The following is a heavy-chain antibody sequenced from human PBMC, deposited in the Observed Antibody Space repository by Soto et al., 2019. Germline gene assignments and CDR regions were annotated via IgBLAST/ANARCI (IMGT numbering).Heavy chain of an antibody. J-gene: IGHJ6*02. Sequence: PSETLSLTCTVSGGSISSYYWSWIRQPPGKGLEWIGSIYYSGSTYYNPSLKSRVTISVDTSKNQFSLKLSSVTAADTAVYYCGRQGMVLGFGAPEKTSGMDVGGQGPTVTVSS. D-gene: IGHD3-10*01. CDR3: GRQGMVLGFGAPEKTSGMDV. CDR2: IYYSGST. V-gene: IGHV4-59*05. CDR1: GGSISSYY.